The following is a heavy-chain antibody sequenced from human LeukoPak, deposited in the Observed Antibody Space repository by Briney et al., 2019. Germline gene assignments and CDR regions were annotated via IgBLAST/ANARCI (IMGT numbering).Heavy chain of an antibody. Sequence: PGGSLRLSCAASGFTFSSYSVNWVRQAPGKGLEWVSSISSSSSYIYYADSVKGRFTISRDNAKNSLYLQMNSLRAEDTAVYYCATLPPAGMDVWGKGTTVTVSS. V-gene: IGHV3-21*01. CDR1: GFTFSSYS. CDR2: ISSSSSYI. D-gene: IGHD2-15*01. J-gene: IGHJ6*04. CDR3: ATLPPAGMDV.